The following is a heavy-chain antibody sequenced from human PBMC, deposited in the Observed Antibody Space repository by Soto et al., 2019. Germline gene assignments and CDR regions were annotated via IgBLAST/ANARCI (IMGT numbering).Heavy chain of an antibody. V-gene: IGHV4-39*01. CDR2: IYYSGST. J-gene: IGHJ5*02. CDR3: ARLGQMQLGYCSSTSCYEAYGWFDP. D-gene: IGHD2-2*01. Sequence: SETLSLTCTVSGGSISSSSYYWGWIRQPPGKGLEWIGSIYYSGSTYYNPSLKSRVTISVDTSKNQFSLKLSSVTAADTAVYYCARLGQMQLGYCSSTSCYEAYGWFDPWGQGTLVTVSS. CDR1: GGSISSSSYY.